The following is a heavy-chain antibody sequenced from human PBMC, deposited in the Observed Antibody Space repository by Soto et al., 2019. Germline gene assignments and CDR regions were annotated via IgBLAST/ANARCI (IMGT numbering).Heavy chain of an antibody. Sequence: EVQLVESGGGLVQPGGSLKLSCAASGFTFSSYWMSWVRQAPGKGLEWVANIKQDGSEKYYVDSVKGRFTISRDNAKNSLYLQMNSLRAEDTAVYYCARGPIMDRHTYYYYGMDVWGQGTTVTVSS. CDR3: ARGPIMDRHTYYYYGMDV. V-gene: IGHV3-7*05. D-gene: IGHD3-10*01. CDR2: IKQDGSEK. J-gene: IGHJ6*02. CDR1: GFTFSSYW.